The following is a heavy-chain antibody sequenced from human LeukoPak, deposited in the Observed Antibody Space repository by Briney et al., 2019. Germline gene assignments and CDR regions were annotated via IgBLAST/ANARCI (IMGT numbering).Heavy chain of an antibody. CDR2: INPNSGGT. CDR1: GYTFTSYA. CDR3: ARESSGSYDYFDY. Sequence: ASVKVSCKASGYTFTSYAMNWVRQAPGQGLEWMGWINPNSGGTNYAQKFQGRVTMTRDTSISTAYMELSRLRSDDTAVYYCARESSGSYDYFDYWGQGTLVTVSS. J-gene: IGHJ4*02. V-gene: IGHV1-2*02. D-gene: IGHD1-26*01.